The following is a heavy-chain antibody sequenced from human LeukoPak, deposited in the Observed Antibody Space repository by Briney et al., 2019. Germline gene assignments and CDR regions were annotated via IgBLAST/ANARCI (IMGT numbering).Heavy chain of an antibody. J-gene: IGHJ4*02. D-gene: IGHD1-26*01. Sequence: GGSLRLSCAASGFTFSSYAMSWVRQAPGKGREWVSAISGSGGSTYYADTVKGGFTISRDNSKNTLYLQMNGLRGDDTAVYYCAKDVGKWESLHFFDYWGQGTLVTVSS. V-gene: IGHV3-23*01. CDR2: ISGSGGST. CDR1: GFTFSSYA. CDR3: AKDVGKWESLHFFDY.